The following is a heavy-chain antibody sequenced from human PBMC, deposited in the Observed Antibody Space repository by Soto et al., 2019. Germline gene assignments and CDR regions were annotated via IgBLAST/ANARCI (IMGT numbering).Heavy chain of an antibody. J-gene: IGHJ6*02. V-gene: IGHV1-46*01. Sequence: ASVKVSCKASGYTFTSYYMHWVRQAPGQGLEWMGIINPSGGSTSYAQKFQGRVTMTRDTSTSTVYMELSSLRSEDTAVYYCARVQQLVQQATSGMDVWGQGTTVTVSS. CDR3: ARVQQLVQQATSGMDV. CDR2: INPSGGST. CDR1: GYTFTSYY. D-gene: IGHD6-13*01.